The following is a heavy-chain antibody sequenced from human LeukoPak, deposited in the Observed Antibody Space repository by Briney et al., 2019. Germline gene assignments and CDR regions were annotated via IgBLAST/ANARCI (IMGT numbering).Heavy chain of an antibody. CDR1: GYSFTSYW. CDR2: IYPGDSDT. J-gene: IGHJ4*02. CDR3: ARQHDYSNYAFDY. V-gene: IGHV5-51*01. Sequence: GASLKISCKGSGYSFTSYWIGWVRQMPGTGLEWMGIIYPGDSDTRYSPSFQGQVTISADKSISTAYLQWSSLKASDTAMYYCARQHDYSNYAFDYWGQGTLVTVSS. D-gene: IGHD4-11*01.